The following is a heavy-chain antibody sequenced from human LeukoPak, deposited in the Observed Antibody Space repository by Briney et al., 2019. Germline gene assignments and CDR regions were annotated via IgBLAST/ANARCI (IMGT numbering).Heavy chain of an antibody. CDR2: INHSGST. D-gene: IGHD4-17*01. V-gene: IGHV4-34*01. CDR1: GGSFSGYS. CDR3: ARGPRADYETNWFDP. J-gene: IGHJ5*02. Sequence: SETLSLTCAVYGGSFSGYSWSWIRQPPGKGLAWIGEINHSGSTNYNPSLKSRVTISVDTSKNQFSLKLSSVTAADTAVYYCARGPRADYETNWFDPWGQGTLVTVSS.